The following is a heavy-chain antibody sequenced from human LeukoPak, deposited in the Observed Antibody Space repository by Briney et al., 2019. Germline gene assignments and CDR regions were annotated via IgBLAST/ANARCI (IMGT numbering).Heavy chain of an antibody. Sequence: GASVKVSCKASGYTFTGYYMHWVRQAPGQGLEWMGWINPNSGGTNYAQKFQGRVTMTRDTSISTAYMELSRLRSDDTAVYYCARAVYDFSTYYYYYYMDVWGKGTSVTVSS. CDR2: INPNSGGT. D-gene: IGHD3-3*01. V-gene: IGHV1-2*02. J-gene: IGHJ6*03. CDR3: ARAVYDFSTYYYYYYMDV. CDR1: GYTFTGYY.